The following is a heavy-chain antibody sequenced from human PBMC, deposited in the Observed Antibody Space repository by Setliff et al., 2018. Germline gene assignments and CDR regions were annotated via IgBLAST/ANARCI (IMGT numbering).Heavy chain of an antibody. D-gene: IGHD3-10*01. CDR2: ISAYNGKT. V-gene: IGHV1-18*01. J-gene: IGHJ4*02. CDR1: GYTLSNSI. Sequence: ASVKVSCKASGYTLSNSILSWVRQAPGQGLEWMGWISAYNGKTYFAQKFQDRITLTTDTSTNTGYLELRGLRSDDTAVYYCARVESMVRGKNILRHFDYWGQGIQVTVSS. CDR3: ARVESMVRGKNILRHFDY.